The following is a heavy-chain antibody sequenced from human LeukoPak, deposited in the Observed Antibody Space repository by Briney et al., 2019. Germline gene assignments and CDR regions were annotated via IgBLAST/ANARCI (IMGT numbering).Heavy chain of an antibody. J-gene: IGHJ4*02. Sequence: ASVKVSRKASGYTFTGYYMHWVRQAPGQGLEWMGRINPNSGGTNYAQKFQGRVTMTRDTSISTACMELSRLRSDDTAVYYCARIQLWFNDKPDYWGQGTLVTVSS. V-gene: IGHV1-2*06. CDR2: INPNSGGT. D-gene: IGHD5-18*01. CDR3: ARIQLWFNDKPDY. CDR1: GYTFTGYY.